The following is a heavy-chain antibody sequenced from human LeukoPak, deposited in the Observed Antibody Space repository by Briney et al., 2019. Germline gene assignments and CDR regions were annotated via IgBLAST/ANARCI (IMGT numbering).Heavy chain of an antibody. D-gene: IGHD6-13*01. Sequence: SETLSLTCGVYGGSFSGFYWGWIRQPPGKGLEWIGEINHSGSTNYNPSLKRRVTISVDTSKNQFSLKLSSVTAADTAVYYCARYGYSSSWFWGQGTLVTVSS. CDR3: ARYGYSSSWF. V-gene: IGHV4-34*01. CDR1: GGSFSGFY. CDR2: INHSGST. J-gene: IGHJ4*02.